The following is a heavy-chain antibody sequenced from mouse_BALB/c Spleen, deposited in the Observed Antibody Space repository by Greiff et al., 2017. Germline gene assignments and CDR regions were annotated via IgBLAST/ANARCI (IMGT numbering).Heavy chain of an antibody. D-gene: IGHD2-2*01. CDR3: ARGGYGYEGAMDY. Sequence: EVKLMESGGGLVKPGGSLKLSCAASGFTFSSYAMSWVRQSPEKRLEWVAEISSGGSYTYYPDTVPGRFTISRDNAKNTLYLEMSSLRSEDTAMYYCARGGYGYEGAMDYWGQGTSVTVSS. V-gene: IGHV5-9-4*01. CDR1: GFTFSSYA. J-gene: IGHJ4*01. CDR2: ISSGGSYT.